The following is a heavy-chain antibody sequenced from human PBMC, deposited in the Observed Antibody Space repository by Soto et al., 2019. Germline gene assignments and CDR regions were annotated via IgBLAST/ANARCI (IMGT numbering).Heavy chain of an antibody. J-gene: IGHJ5*02. CDR2: IYYRGST. CDR1: GGSIRSYC. CDR3: ARRPITMVRGVIIPSRWFEP. V-gene: IGHV4-59*04. Sequence: LTCTVSGGSIRSYCWSWIRQPPGKGLEWIGYIYYRGSTYYNPSLTSRVTLSVDTSKNQFSLKLSSVTPADTDMYYCARRPITMVRGVIIPSRWFEPWGQGTLVTVSS. D-gene: IGHD3-10*01.